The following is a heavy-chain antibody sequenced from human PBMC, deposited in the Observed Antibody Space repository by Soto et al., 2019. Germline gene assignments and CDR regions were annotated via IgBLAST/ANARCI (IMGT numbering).Heavy chain of an antibody. D-gene: IGHD4-17*01. V-gene: IGHV3-23*01. CDR1: GFTFNNYA. CDR3: AHPRGYGVFDAYDI. J-gene: IGHJ3*02. CDR2: ISGGAETT. Sequence: EVQLLESGGGLVQPGGSLRLSCAASGFTFNNYAMTWVRQAPGKGLQWVSSISGGAETTYYADSVKGRFTISRDNSMNALYLQMNSLRIEDTAVYYCAHPRGYGVFDAYDIWGQGTMVTVSS.